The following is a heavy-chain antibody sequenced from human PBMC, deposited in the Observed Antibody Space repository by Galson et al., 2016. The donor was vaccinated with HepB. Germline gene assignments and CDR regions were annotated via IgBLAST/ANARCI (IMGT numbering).Heavy chain of an antibody. CDR2: ISSSSSYI. V-gene: IGHV3-21*01. CDR3: ARSNDYGDYYCDY. J-gene: IGHJ4*02. D-gene: IGHD4-17*01. CDR1: GFTFSSYS. Sequence: SLRLSCAASGFTFSSYSMNWVRQAPGKGLEWVSSISSSSSYIYYADSVKGRFTISRDNAKNSLYLQMNSLRAEDTAVYYCARSNDYGDYYCDYWGQGTLVTVSS.